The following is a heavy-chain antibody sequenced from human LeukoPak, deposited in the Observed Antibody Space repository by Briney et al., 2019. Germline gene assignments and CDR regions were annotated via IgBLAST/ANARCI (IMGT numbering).Heavy chain of an antibody. CDR1: GYSISRGYY. J-gene: IGHJ5*02. V-gene: IGHV4-38-2*02. Sequence: SETLSLTCTVSGYSISRGYYWGWIRQPPGKGLEWIGSMYHSGSTYYNPSLKSRVTISVDTSKNQFSLKLSSVTAADTAVYYCARARYYYDSSGYYNWFDPWGQGTLVTVSS. CDR2: MYHSGST. CDR3: ARARYYYDSSGYYNWFDP. D-gene: IGHD3-22*01.